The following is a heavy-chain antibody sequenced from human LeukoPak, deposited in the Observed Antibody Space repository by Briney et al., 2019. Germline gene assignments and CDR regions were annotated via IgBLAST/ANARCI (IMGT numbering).Heavy chain of an antibody. D-gene: IGHD3-10*01. V-gene: IGHV1-18*01. CDR3: ARGGYYGSGSFPDY. J-gene: IGHJ4*02. CDR2: ISAYNGDT. Sequence: ASLRVSCKASGYSFAGFGIKCVRQAPGQGLEWMLWISAYNGDTNYAQNLQGRVTLTTDTSTSTSYMDLRSLRSDDTAVYYCARGGYYGSGSFPDYWGQGTLVTVSS. CDR1: GYSFAGFG.